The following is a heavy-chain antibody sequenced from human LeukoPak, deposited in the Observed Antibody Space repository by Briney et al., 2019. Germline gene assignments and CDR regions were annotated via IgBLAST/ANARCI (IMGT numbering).Heavy chain of an antibody. CDR2: INHSGST. D-gene: IGHD3-10*01. V-gene: IGHV4-34*01. Sequence: SETLSLTCAVYGGSFSGYYWSWIRQPPGKGLEWIGEINHSGSTNYNPSLKSRVTISVDTSKNQFSLKLSSVTAADTAVYYCARVITMVRGVIIKGYYGMDVWGQGTTVTVSS. J-gene: IGHJ6*02. CDR3: ARVITMVRGVIIKGYYGMDV. CDR1: GGSFSGYY.